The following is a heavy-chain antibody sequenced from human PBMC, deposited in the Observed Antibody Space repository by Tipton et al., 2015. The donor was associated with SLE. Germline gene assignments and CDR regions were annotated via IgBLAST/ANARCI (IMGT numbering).Heavy chain of an antibody. V-gene: IGHV4-59*01. J-gene: IGHJ4*02. CDR1: GGSMTGSY. CDR2: IYYSGDT. D-gene: IGHD5-18*01. CDR3: ARGARGNSYGSDEDFDY. Sequence: TLSLTCPVSGGSMTGSYWSWVRQPPGRGLEWIGSIYYSGDTHYNPSLNSRVTMSADTSKNQFSLRLSSVTTADTAVYYCARGARGNSYGSDEDFDYWGQGTLVTVSS.